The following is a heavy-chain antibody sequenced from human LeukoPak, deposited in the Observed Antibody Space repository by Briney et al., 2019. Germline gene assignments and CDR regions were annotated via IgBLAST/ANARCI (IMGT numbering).Heavy chain of an antibody. D-gene: IGHD2-2*01. Sequence: GGSLRLSCAASGFSFSSYAMSWVRQAPGGGLEWVAVIWYDGSNKYYADSVKGRFTISRDNSKNTLYLQMNSLRAEDTAVYYCARVALPWQLLSWFDPWGQGTLVTVSS. J-gene: IGHJ5*02. V-gene: IGHV3-33*08. CDR2: IWYDGSNK. CDR1: GFSFSSYA. CDR3: ARVALPWQLLSWFDP.